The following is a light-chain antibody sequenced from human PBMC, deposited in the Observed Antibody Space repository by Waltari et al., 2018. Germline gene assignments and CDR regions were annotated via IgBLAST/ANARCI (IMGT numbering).Light chain of an antibody. CDR1: QSFTSW. CDR2: KAS. J-gene: IGKJ1*01. V-gene: IGKV1-5*03. CDR3: LQYNSYPWT. Sequence: DIQMTQSPSTLSASVGDRVTITCRASQSFTSWLAWFQQKPGKAPKLLIYKASSLESGVPSMFSGSGSETDFTLTISSLQPDDFATYYCLQYNSYPWTFGQGTKVEIK.